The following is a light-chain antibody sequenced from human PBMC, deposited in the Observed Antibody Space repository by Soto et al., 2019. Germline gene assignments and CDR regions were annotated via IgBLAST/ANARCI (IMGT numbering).Light chain of an antibody. CDR2: GAS. Sequence: ENVFPADPWPPFFFFREKTTPSFRGRQSVSSSYLAWYQQKPGQAPRLLSYGASSRATGIPDRFSGSGSGTDYTLTISRLEPEDFAVYYCQQYGSSPLTFGGGTKVDIK. CDR1: QSVSSSY. CDR3: QQYGSSPLT. V-gene: IGKV3-20*01. J-gene: IGKJ4*01.